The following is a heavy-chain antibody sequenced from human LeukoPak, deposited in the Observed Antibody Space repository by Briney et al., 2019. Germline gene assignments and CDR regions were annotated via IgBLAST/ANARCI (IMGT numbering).Heavy chain of an antibody. Sequence: SETLSLTRTVSGGSISSCYWSWIRQPPGKGLEWIGYIYSGGSTNYNPSLKSRVTISVDTSKNQFSLKLNSVTAADAAVYYCAREARDGHNPFDFWGQGTLVTVSS. V-gene: IGHV4-59*01. CDR3: AREARDGHNPFDF. D-gene: IGHD5-24*01. CDR1: GGSISSCY. CDR2: IYSGGST. J-gene: IGHJ4*02.